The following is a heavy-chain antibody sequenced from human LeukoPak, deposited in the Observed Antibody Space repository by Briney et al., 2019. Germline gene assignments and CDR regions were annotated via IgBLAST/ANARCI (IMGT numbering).Heavy chain of an antibody. CDR2: IYHSGST. CDR3: ARGIEQWLVTDAFDI. Sequence: SETLSLTCTVSGYSISSGYYWGWIRQPPGKGLEWIGSIYHSGSTYYNTSLKSRVTISVDTSKNQFSLKLSSVTAADTAVYYCARGIEQWLVTDAFDIWGQGTMVTVSS. J-gene: IGHJ3*02. CDR1: GYSISSGYY. D-gene: IGHD6-19*01. V-gene: IGHV4-38-2*02.